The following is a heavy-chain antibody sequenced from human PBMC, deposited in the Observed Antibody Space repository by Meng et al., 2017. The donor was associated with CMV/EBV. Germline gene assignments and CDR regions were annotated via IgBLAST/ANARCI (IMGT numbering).Heavy chain of an antibody. CDR1: CYTFTGYY. J-gene: IGHJ2*01. CDR3: ATYTGIYINWYFDL. V-gene: IGHV1-2*02. D-gene: IGHD3-16*01. CDR2: INPNSGGT. Sequence: VQLVPAGAEVKKPGASVKVSCKASCYTFTGYYMHWVRQAPGQGLEWMGWINPNSGGTNYAQKFQGRVTMTRTTSISTAYMLLSRMRSDDTAVYYCATYTGIYINWYFDLWGRGTLVTVSS.